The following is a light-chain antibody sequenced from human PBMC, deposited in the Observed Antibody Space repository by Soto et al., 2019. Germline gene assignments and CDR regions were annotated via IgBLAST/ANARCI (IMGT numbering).Light chain of an antibody. CDR3: QQSYTTPCT. V-gene: IGKV1-39*01. CDR2: AAS. CDR1: QSITTY. Sequence: DIQMTQSPSSLSASVGDRVTITCRASQSITTYLNWYQQKPGRAPNLLIYAASILQSGVPSRFSGSGSRADFTLTISSLQPEDFATYYCQQSYTTPCTFGQGTKLEIK. J-gene: IGKJ2*02.